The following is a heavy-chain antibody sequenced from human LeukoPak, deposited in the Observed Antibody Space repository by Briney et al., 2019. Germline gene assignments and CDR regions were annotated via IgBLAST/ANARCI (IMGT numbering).Heavy chain of an antibody. J-gene: IGHJ4*02. CDR2: IRSKAYGGTT. CDR3: TRAYCSSTSCQYGFDY. D-gene: IGHD2-2*01. Sequence: GGSLRLSCTASGFTFGDYAMSWVHHAPGKGQERVGFIRSKAYGGTTEYAASVEGRFTISRDDSKSIAYLQMNSLKTEDTAVYYCTRAYCSSTSCQYGFDYWGQGTLVTVSS. V-gene: IGHV3-49*04. CDR1: GFTFGDYA.